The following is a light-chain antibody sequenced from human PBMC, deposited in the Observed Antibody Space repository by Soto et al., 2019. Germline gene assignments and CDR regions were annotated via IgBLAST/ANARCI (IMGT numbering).Light chain of an antibody. CDR3: QQADSFPIT. J-gene: IGKJ5*01. V-gene: IGKV1-12*01. CDR1: EDINSR. Sequence: DIQMTQSPSSVSASVGDRVTISCRASEDINSRLAWYQQKPGNAPKLLIYAAFILQSGVPARFGGYGSGPDFTLSISSLQPEDFATYYCQQADSFPITFGQGTRLEIK. CDR2: AAF.